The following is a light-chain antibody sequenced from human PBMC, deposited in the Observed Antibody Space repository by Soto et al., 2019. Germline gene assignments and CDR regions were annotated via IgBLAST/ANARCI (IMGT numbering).Light chain of an antibody. CDR1: QSLLHSNGYKY. CDR3: MQALQTPTT. J-gene: IGKJ1*01. V-gene: IGKV2-28*01. CDR2: LGS. Sequence: DIVMTQSPLSLPVTPGEPASISCRSSQSLLHSNGYKYLDWYLQKPGQSPQLLIYLGSNRASGVPDRFSGSGSGTYFTLKISRVEADDVGVYYCMQALQTPTTFGQGTKVEIK.